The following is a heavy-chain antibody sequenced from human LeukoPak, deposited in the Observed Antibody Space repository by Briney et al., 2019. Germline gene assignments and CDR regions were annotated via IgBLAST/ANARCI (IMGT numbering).Heavy chain of an antibody. V-gene: IGHV3-30*02. J-gene: IGHJ4*02. CDR2: IRYDGTNK. D-gene: IGHD6-13*01. CDR3: ARDKPSSWKTFDY. CDR1: GFTFSTYG. Sequence: PGGSLRLSCAASGFTFSTYGMHWVRQAPGKGLEWVAFIRYDGTNKYYADSVKGRFTISRDNSKNTLYLQMNSLRAEDTALYHCARDKPSSWKTFDYWGQGTLITVSS.